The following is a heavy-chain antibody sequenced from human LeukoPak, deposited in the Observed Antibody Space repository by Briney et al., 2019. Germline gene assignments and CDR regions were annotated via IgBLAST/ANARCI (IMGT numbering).Heavy chain of an antibody. J-gene: IGHJ4*02. CDR1: GFSLSTFW. D-gene: IGHD3-22*01. CDR3: ARGRYDSSGYYSIFDY. V-gene: IGHV3-74*01. Sequence: PGGSLRLSCAGSGFSLSTFWMHWVRQAPGKGLVWVSRIDYDGSTTTYADSVKGRFTISRDNAKKSLYLQMNSLRAEDTAVYYCARGRYDSSGYYSIFDYWGQGTLVTVSS. CDR2: IDYDGSTT.